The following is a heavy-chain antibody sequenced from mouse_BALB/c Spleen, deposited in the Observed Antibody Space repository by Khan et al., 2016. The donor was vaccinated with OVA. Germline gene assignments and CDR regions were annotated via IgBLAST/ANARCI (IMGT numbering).Heavy chain of an antibody. D-gene: IGHD1-1*01. V-gene: IGHV1S81*02. CDR3: ARIKKIVATYFDD. J-gene: IGHJ2*01. CDR2: TNPTNGRT. Sequence: QVQLQQPGAELVKAGASVKMSCKASDYTFTSYWMHWVKQRLGQGLEWFAETNPTNGRTYYNEKFKSKATLTVDKSSSTAYMLLSGPTFEDSAVYYCARIKKIVATYFDDWGQGTTPTGSS. CDR1: DYTFTSYW.